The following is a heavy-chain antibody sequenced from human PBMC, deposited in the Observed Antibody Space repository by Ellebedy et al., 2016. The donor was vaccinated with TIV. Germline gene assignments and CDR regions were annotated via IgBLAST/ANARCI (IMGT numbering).Heavy chain of an antibody. CDR3: ARTYSPHCTNGVCYMAYYFDY. D-gene: IGHD2-8*01. V-gene: IGHV4-30-4*01. CDR2: IYYSGST. CDR1: GGSISSGDYY. J-gene: IGHJ4*02. Sequence: MPSETLSLTCTVSGGSISSGDYYWSWLRQPPGKGREWIGYIYYSGSTYYNPSLKSRVTISVDTSKNQFSLKLSSVTSADTAVYYCARTYSPHCTNGVCYMAYYFDYWGQGTLVTVSS.